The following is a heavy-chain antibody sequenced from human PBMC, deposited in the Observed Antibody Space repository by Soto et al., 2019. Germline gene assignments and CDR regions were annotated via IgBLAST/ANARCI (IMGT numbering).Heavy chain of an antibody. V-gene: IGHV5-10-1*01. Sequence: PGESLKISCKGSGYSFTSYWISWVRQMPGKGLEWMGRIDPSDSYTNYSPPFQGHVTISADKSISTAYLQWSSLKASDTAMYYCATLVVVAAPTAPNDYWGQGTLVTVSS. J-gene: IGHJ4*02. CDR3: ATLVVVAAPTAPNDY. CDR2: IDPSDSYT. D-gene: IGHD2-15*01. CDR1: GYSFTSYW.